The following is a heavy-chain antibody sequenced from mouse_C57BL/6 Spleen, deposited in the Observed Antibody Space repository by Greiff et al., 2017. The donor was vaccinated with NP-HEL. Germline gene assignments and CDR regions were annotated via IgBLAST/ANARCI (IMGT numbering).Heavy chain of an antibody. CDR1: GYTFTSYW. Sequence: QVQLKEPGAELVKPGASVKLSCKASGYTFTSYWMHWVKQRPGQGLEWIGMIHPNSGSTNYNEKFKSKATLTVDKSSSTAYMQLSSLTSEDSAVYYCARFITTVVANYYAMDYWGQGTSVTVSS. J-gene: IGHJ4*01. D-gene: IGHD1-1*01. CDR2: IHPNSGST. CDR3: ARFITTVVANYYAMDY. V-gene: IGHV1-64*01.